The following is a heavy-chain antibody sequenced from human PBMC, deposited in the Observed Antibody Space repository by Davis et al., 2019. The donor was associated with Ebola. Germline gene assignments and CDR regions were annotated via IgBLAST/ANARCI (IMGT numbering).Heavy chain of an antibody. CDR3: AKDQDTMIEDYWGYYFDY. V-gene: IGHV3-23*01. CDR2: ISGSGGST. D-gene: IGHD3-22*01. Sequence: GGSLRLSCADSVITFSSYAMSWVRQAPGKGLEWVSAISGSGGSTYYADSVKGRFTISRDNSKNTLYLQMNSLRAEDTAVYYCAKDQDTMIEDYWGYYFDYWGQGTLVTVSS. CDR1: VITFSSYA. J-gene: IGHJ4*02.